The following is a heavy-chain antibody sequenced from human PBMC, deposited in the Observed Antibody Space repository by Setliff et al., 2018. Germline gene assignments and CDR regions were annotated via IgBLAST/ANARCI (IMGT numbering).Heavy chain of an antibody. V-gene: IGHV4-4*02. J-gene: IGHJ6*03. CDR3: ARDRATVIRGVTSFFYYYMDV. CDR2: INHSGNT. CDR1: GDSISSGNW. D-gene: IGHD3-10*01. Sequence: SETLSLTCAVSGDSISSGNWWSWVRQPPEKGLEWIGEINHSGNTNYNPSLKSRVTISVDKSKNQFSLKLRSVTAADTAVYYCARDRATVIRGVTSFFYYYMDVWGGGTTVTVSS.